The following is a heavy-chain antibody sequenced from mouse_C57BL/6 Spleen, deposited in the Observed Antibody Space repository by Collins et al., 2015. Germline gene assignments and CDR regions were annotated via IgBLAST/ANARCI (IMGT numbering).Heavy chain of an antibody. CDR2: IYPGSGST. D-gene: IGHD2-2*01. Sequence: QVQLQHPGAELVKPGASVKMSCKASGYTFTSYWITWVKQRPGQGLEWIGDIYPGSGSTNYNEKFKSKATLTVDTSSSTAYMQLSSLTSEDSAVYYCARERAYGYDGAPFAYWGQGTLVTVSA. J-gene: IGHJ3*01. CDR1: GYTFTSYW. CDR3: ARERAYGYDGAPFAY. V-gene: IGHV1-55*01.